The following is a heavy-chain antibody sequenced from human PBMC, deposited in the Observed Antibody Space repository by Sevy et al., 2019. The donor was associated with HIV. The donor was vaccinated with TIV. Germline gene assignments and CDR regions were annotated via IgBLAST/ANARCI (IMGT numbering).Heavy chain of an antibody. J-gene: IGHJ4*02. Sequence: GGSLRLSCTASGFTFSSYSMNWVRQAPGKGLEWVSYISSSGSPIYYADSVKGRFTISRDNAKNSLYLQMNSLRAEDTAVYYCARTGPPGYYYDSSGSDYWGQGTLVTVSS. CDR2: ISSSGSPI. CDR1: GFTFSSYS. D-gene: IGHD3-22*01. CDR3: ARTGPPGYYYDSSGSDY. V-gene: IGHV3-48*01.